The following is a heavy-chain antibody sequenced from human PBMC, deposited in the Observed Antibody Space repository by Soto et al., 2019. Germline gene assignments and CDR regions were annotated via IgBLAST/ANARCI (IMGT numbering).Heavy chain of an antibody. CDR2: VHYSGSA. V-gene: IGHV4-39*01. CDR3: ASHRWGSVSYSGLLDF. J-gene: IGHJ4*02. D-gene: IGHD3-10*01. CDR1: GGSISTSSYF. Sequence: QLQLQESGPGLVKPSETLSLTCSVSGGSISTSSYFWGWIRQPPGKGLEWVGAVHYSGSANYRSSLQSRVTISPDTYQNQFSLRLRSVTAADTTVYYCASHRWGSVSYSGLLDFWGQGALVTGSS.